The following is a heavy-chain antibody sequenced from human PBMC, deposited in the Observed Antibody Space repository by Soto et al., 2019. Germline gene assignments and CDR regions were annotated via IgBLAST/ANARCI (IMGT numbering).Heavy chain of an antibody. V-gene: IGHV4-28*01. J-gene: IGHJ4*02. D-gene: IGHD1-26*01. Sequence: QVQLQESGPGLVKPSDTVSLTCAVCGYSISSSNWWGWIRQPPGKGLEWIGYIYYSGTTYYNPSLKSRVTMSVDTSKNQFSLKLTSVTAVDTAVYYCARREIQGPIDYWGQGTLVTVSS. CDR2: IYYSGTT. CDR3: ARREIQGPIDY. CDR1: GYSISSSNW.